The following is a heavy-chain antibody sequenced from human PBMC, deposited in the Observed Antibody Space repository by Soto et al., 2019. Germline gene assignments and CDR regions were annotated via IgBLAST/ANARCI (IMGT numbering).Heavy chain of an antibody. CDR1: GGSIGSDHYY. CDR2: IYYSGDT. Sequence: QLQLQQSGPGLVKPSETLSLTCTVSGGSIGSDHYYWGWIRQSPGTGLEWIASIYYSGDTYFNPSLRRRVSISVDTSKNQFSLNVNSMTAADTAIYFCASHRIVVVVSPSPSAFYSWAQGTLVTVSS. V-gene: IGHV4-39*01. CDR3: ASHRIVVVVSPSPSAFYS. D-gene: IGHD2-15*01. J-gene: IGHJ4*02.